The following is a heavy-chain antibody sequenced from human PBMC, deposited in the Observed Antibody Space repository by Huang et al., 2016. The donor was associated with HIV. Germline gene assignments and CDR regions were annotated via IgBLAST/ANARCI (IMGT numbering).Heavy chain of an antibody. CDR2: IKSEIDGGTT. V-gene: IGHV3-15*01. CDR3: TTIGTT. Sequence: EVQLVESGGGLVKPGGSLRLSCVASGFTFRKAGMSWVRQVPGKGLGGVGRIKSEIDGGTTDYAAPVKGRFTISRDDSKNTLYLQMNRLKTEDTAVYFCTTIGTTWGQGTLVTVSS. J-gene: IGHJ4*02. D-gene: IGHD4-17*01. CDR1: GFTFRKAG.